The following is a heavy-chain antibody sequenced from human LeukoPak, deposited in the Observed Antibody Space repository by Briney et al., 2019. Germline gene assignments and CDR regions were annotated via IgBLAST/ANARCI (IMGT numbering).Heavy chain of an antibody. J-gene: IGHJ6*03. V-gene: IGHV4-38-2*02. CDR1: GYSISSGYY. CDR3: ARGPNMITFGGVIVTDYYYYMDV. D-gene: IGHD3-16*02. Sequence: SETLSLTCTVSGYSISSGYYWGWIRQPPGKGLEWIGSIYHSGSTYYNPSLKSRVTISVDTSKNQFSLKLSSVTAADTAVYYCARGPNMITFGGVIVTDYYYYMDVWGKGTTVTVSS. CDR2: IYHSGST.